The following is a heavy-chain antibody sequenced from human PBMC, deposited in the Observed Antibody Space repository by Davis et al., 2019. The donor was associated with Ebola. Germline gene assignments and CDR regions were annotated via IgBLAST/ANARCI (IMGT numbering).Heavy chain of an antibody. J-gene: IGHJ4*02. CDR2: IKQDGSEK. CDR1: GFTFSSYS. D-gene: IGHD3-3*01. V-gene: IGHV3-7*01. CDR3: ARGIRFLEWFDY. Sequence: PGGSLRLSCAASGFTFSSYSMNWVRQAPEKGLEWVANIKQDGSEKYYVDSVKGRFTISRDNAKNSLYLQMNSLRDEDTAVYYCARGIRFLEWFDYWGQGTLVTVSS.